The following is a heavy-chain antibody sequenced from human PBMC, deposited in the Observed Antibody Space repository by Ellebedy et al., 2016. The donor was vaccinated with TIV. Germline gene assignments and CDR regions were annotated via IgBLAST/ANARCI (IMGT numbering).Heavy chain of an antibody. CDR3: AKDSQRGYSGYDNWFDP. Sequence: GESLKISCAASGFTFDDYAMHWVRQAPGKGLEWVSLISGDGGSTYYADSVKGRFTISRDNSKNSLYLQMNSLKTEDTALYYCAKDSQRGYSGYDNWFDPWGQGTLVTVSS. J-gene: IGHJ5*02. D-gene: IGHD5-12*01. CDR1: GFTFDDYA. CDR2: ISGDGGST. V-gene: IGHV3-43*02.